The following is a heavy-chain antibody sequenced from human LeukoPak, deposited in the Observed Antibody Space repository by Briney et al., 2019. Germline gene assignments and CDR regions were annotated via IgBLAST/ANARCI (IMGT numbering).Heavy chain of an antibody. CDR1: GYTFTSYD. Sequence: ASVKVSCKASGYTFTSYDINWVRQATGQGLEWMGWMNPNSGNTGYAQEFQGRVTMTRNTYISTAYMELSSLRSEDTAVYYCARGKFYDSSGFYRRSFDYWGQGTLVTVSS. J-gene: IGHJ4*02. CDR3: ARGKFYDSSGFYRRSFDY. CDR2: MNPNSGNT. V-gene: IGHV1-8*01. D-gene: IGHD3-22*01.